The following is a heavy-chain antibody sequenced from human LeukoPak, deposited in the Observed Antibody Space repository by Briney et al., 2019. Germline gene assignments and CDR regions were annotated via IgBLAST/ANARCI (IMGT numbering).Heavy chain of an antibody. J-gene: IGHJ4*02. CDR3: ARKSLYCSGGSCYSVIDY. D-gene: IGHD2-15*01. CDR1: GGSISSYY. CDR2: IYYSGST. Sequence: SETLSLTCTVSGGSISSYYWSWIRQPPGKGLEWIGYIYYSGSTNYNPSLKGRVTISVDTSKNQFSLKLSSVTAADTAVYYCARKSLYCSGGSCYSVIDYWGQGTLVTVSS. V-gene: IGHV4-59*01.